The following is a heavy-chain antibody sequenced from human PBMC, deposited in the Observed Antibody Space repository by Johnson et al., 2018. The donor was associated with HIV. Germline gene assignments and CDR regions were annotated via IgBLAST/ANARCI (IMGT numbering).Heavy chain of an antibody. J-gene: IGHJ3*01. Sequence: VHLVESGGGLVQPGGSLRLSCAASGFTYDDYAIHWVRQAPGKGLEWVSAISGSGGSAFYADSVKGRFILSRDNSKNTLFLQMNSLRAEDTAVYYCAREGVAVAGTPDAFDLWGQGTMVIVSS. D-gene: IGHD6-19*01. CDR2: ISGSGGSA. V-gene: IGHV3-23*04. CDR1: GFTYDDYA. CDR3: AREGVAVAGTPDAFDL.